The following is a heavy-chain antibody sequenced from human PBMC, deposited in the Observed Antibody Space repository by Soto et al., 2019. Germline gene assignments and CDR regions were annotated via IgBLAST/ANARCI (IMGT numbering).Heavy chain of an antibody. CDR1: GFTFSSYG. CDR3: ARGQRAGDYGGWFDP. D-gene: IGHD4-17*01. J-gene: IGHJ5*02. Sequence: GGSLRLSCAASGFTFSSYGMHWVRQAPGKGLEWVAVIWYDGSNKYYADSVKGRFTISRDNSKNTLYLQMNSLRAEDTAVYYCARGQRAGDYGGWFDPWGQGTLVTVSS. CDR2: IWYDGSNK. V-gene: IGHV3-33*01.